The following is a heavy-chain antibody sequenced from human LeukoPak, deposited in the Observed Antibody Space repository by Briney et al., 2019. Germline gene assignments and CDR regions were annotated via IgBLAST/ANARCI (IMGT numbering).Heavy chain of an antibody. D-gene: IGHD4-11*01. V-gene: IGHV3-30*02. CDR3: AKINSNYFDY. Sequence: GGSLRLSCAASGFTFSSYGMHWVRQAPGKGLEWVAFIRYDGSNKYYADSVKGRFTISRDNSKDTLYLQMNSLRAEDTAVYYCAKINSNYFDYWGQGTLVTVSS. CDR2: IRYDGSNK. CDR1: GFTFSSYG. J-gene: IGHJ4*02.